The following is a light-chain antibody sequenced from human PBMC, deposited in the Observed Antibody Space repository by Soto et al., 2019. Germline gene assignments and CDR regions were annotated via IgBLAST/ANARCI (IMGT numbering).Light chain of an antibody. V-gene: IGKV1-39*01. Sequence: DIQMTQSPSSLSASVGDRVTITCRASQTISSYLNWYQHKPGKAPKVLIYAASSLQSGVPSRFSGSGSGTDFTLTISSLQPEDVATYDCQQSYSTPLTFGGGTKVEIK. J-gene: IGKJ4*01. CDR3: QQSYSTPLT. CDR1: QTISSY. CDR2: AAS.